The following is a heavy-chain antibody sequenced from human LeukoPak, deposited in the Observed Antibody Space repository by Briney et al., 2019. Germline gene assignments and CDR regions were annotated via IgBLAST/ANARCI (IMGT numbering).Heavy chain of an antibody. D-gene: IGHD6-19*01. CDR3: ARDHGPNGSDYYYYMDV. J-gene: IGHJ6*03. Sequence: ASVKVSCTASGYTFTAYYMHWVRQAPGQGLELMGRINPNSGGTNYAQKFQGRVTMNRDTSISTAYMELSRLRSDDTAVYYCARDHGPNGSDYYYYMDVWGKGATVTVSS. CDR2: INPNSGGT. CDR1: GYTFTAYY. V-gene: IGHV1-2*06.